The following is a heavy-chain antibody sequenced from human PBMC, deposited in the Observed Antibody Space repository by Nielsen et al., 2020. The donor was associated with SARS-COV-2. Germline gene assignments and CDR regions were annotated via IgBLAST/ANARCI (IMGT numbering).Heavy chain of an antibody. CDR1: GGSISSTFYY. V-gene: IGHV4-39*01. D-gene: IGHD1-26*01. J-gene: IGHJ4*02. CDR3: ARHRQWELLGIDY. Sequence: SDTMSLTSSVSGGSISSTFYYWGWIRQPPVKWLEWIGCLYYGGSTYYNPSLKSRVSISVDTSKNQFSLRLTSVTAADTAVYYCARHRQWELLGIDYWGQGTLVTVSS. CDR2: LYYGGST.